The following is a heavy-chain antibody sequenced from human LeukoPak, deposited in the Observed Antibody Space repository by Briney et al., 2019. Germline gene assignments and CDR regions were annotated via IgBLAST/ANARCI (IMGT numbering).Heavy chain of an antibody. V-gene: IGHV4-61*02. CDR3: ARGNSSSWPLDY. CDR2: IYTSGST. D-gene: IGHD6-13*01. Sequence: PSQTLSLTCTVSDGSISSASYYWSWIRQPAGEGLEWIGRIYTSGSTHYNPSLKSRLTMSVDTSKSQFSLNLNSVTAADTAVYYCARGNSSSWPLDYWGQGTLVTVSS. J-gene: IGHJ4*02. CDR1: DGSISSASYY.